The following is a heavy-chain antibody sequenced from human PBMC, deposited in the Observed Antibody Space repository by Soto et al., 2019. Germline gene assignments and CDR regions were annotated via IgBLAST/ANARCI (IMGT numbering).Heavy chain of an antibody. CDR2: INPSDGNR. J-gene: IGHJ5*02. D-gene: IGHD6-13*01. V-gene: IGHV1-18*01. CDR1: GYSFSFYG. CDR3: ARDVAAAGTNWFDP. Sequence: ASVKVSCKASGYSFSFYGINWVRQAPGQGLEWMGWINPSDGNRNFAQKFEDRVTMTTDTSTSTVYLELRSLKSDDTAIYYCARDVAAAGTNWFDPWGQGTLVTVSS.